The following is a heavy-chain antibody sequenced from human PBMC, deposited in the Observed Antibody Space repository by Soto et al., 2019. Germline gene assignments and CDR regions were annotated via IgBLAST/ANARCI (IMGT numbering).Heavy chain of an antibody. CDR1: GFTFSRYG. V-gene: IGHV3-23*01. CDR3: ARGSDGSYSA. CDR2: IRSSGGST. Sequence: EEQLLESGGGTAQPGGSLRLSCAASGFTFSRYGMNWVRQAPGKGLECVSYIRSSGGSTYYADSVKGRFSISRDNSKNTLYRQMNSLGDEDTAIYYCARGSDGSYSAWGQGALVTVSS. D-gene: IGHD1-26*01. J-gene: IGHJ4*02.